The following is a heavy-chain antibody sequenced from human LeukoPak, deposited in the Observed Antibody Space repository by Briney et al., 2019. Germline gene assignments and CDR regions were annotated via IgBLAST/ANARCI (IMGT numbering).Heavy chain of an antibody. J-gene: IGHJ5*02. CDR1: GGSISSGSYS. V-gene: IGHV4-61*02. Sequence: SQTLSLTCTVSGGSISSGSYSWSWIRQPAGKGLEWIGRIYSSGSTNYNPSLKSRVTISVDTSKKQFSLKLSSVTAADTAVYYCAREKIGYYDSSGRGWSDPWGQGTLVTVSS. D-gene: IGHD3-22*01. CDR3: AREKIGYYDSSGRGWSDP. CDR2: IYSSGST.